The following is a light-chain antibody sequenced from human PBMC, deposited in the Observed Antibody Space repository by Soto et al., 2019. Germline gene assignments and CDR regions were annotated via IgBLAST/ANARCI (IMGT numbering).Light chain of an antibody. V-gene: IGLV1-47*02. CDR1: SSNIGSNY. CDR2: SNN. Sequence: QSALTQPPSASGTPGQRVTISCSGSSSNIGSNYVYWYQQLPGTAPKLLIYSNNQRPSGVPDRFSGSKSGTSASLAISGLRSEDEADYYCAAWDDSLSGPRVFGGGTKLTVL. J-gene: IGLJ3*02. CDR3: AAWDDSLSGPRV.